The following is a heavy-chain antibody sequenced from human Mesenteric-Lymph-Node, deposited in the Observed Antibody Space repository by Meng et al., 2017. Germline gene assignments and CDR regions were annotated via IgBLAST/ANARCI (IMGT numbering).Heavy chain of an antibody. V-gene: IGHV4-30-2*01. CDR3: ASARYSSGWGENYFDH. Sequence: QMQLQESGPGLVMPSGTLSLTCDVSDVSISSGDYSWSWIRQPPGKGLEWIGNIYHSGHTYYNPSLKSRVTMSVDKSRNQFSLKLTSVTAADTAVFFCASARYSSGWGENYFDHWGQGALVTVSS. CDR2: IYHSGHT. D-gene: IGHD6-19*01. CDR1: DVSISSGDYS. J-gene: IGHJ4*02.